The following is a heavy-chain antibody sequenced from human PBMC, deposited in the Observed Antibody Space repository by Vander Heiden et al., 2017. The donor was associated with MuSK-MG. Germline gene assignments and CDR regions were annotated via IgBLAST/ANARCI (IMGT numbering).Heavy chain of an antibody. D-gene: IGHD3-22*01. CDR2: INHRGST. CDR3: ARGRGFDSSGYYDAFEI. V-gene: IGHV4-34*01. CDR1: GGSFSGYY. J-gene: IGHJ3*02. Sequence: QVQLQQWGAGLLKPSETLSLTCAVYGGSFSGYYWSWIRQPPGKGLEWIGEINHRGSTNYNPSLKSRVTISVDTSKNQFSLKLSSGTDADTAVYYWARGRGFDSSGYYDAFEIWGQGTRGNV.